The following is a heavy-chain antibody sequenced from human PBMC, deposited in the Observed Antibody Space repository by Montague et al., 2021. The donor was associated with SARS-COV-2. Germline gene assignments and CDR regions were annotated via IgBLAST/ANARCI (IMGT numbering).Heavy chain of an antibody. CDR1: GFSLSTSGMC. V-gene: IGHV2-70*11. CDR2: IDWDDDK. Sequence: VKPTQTLTLTCTFSGFSLSTSGMCVSWIRQPPGKALEWLARIDWDDDKYYSTSLKTRLTISKDTSKNQVVLTMTNMDPVDTATYYCARTHYYDSSGYHDAFDIGGQGKMVTVSS. J-gene: IGHJ3*02. D-gene: IGHD3-22*01. CDR3: ARTHYYDSSGYHDAFDI.